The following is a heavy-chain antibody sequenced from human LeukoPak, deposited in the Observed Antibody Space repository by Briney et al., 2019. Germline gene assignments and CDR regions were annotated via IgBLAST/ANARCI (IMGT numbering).Heavy chain of an antibody. D-gene: IGHD3-10*01. Sequence: GGSLRLFCAATGFTSSAYGIDWVREAPGKGLEWVAIIWYDGSKKYYAESVKGRFTISRDNSKNTLYLQMNSLRAEDSAVYYCARDMGGSGSQPDYWGQGTLVTVSS. V-gene: IGHV3-33*01. CDR1: GFTSSAYG. CDR2: IWYDGSKK. J-gene: IGHJ4*02. CDR3: ARDMGGSGSQPDY.